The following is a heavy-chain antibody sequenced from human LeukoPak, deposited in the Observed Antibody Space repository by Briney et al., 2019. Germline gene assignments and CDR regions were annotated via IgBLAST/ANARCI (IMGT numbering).Heavy chain of an antibody. D-gene: IGHD2-2*01. V-gene: IGHV4-34*01. CDR1: GGSFSGYY. Sequence: PSETLSLTCAVYGGSFSGYYWSWIRQPPGKGLEWIGEINHSGSTNYNPSLKSRVTISVDTSKNQFSLKLSSVTAADTAVYYCASLPPGRHIRGYCSSTSCLDVWGKGTTVTVSS. J-gene: IGHJ6*04. CDR2: INHSGST. CDR3: ASLPPGRHIRGYCSSTSCLDV.